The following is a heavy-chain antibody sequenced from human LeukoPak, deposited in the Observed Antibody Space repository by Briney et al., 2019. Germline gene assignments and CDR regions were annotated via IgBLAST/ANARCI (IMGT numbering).Heavy chain of an antibody. CDR2: IYPGDSDT. J-gene: IGHJ4*02. CDR3: ARLPMVRGDPFDY. CDR1: GYSFTSYW. D-gene: IGHD3-10*01. Sequence: GESLKISCKGSGYSFTSYWIGWVRHMPGKGLEWMGIIYPGDSDTRYSPSFQGHVTISAGKSLSTAYLQWSSLKASDAAMYYCARLPMVRGDPFDYWGQGTLVTASS. V-gene: IGHV5-51*01.